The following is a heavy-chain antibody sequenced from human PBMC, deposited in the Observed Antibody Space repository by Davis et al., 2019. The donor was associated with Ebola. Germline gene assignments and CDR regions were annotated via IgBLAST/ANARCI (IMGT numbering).Heavy chain of an antibody. CDR3: ARHDGELGSGKYYFHN. D-gene: IGHD7-27*01. CDR1: GGAFSSYP. J-gene: IGHJ4*02. Sequence: SVKVSCKASGGAFSSYPISWIRQAPGQGLEWMGWIIPIFRSADSAQTFQGRLTITADESTNTAYMELSSLRSDDTAVYYCARHDGELGSGKYYFHNWGQGTPVTVSA. V-gene: IGHV1-69*13. CDR2: IIPIFRSA.